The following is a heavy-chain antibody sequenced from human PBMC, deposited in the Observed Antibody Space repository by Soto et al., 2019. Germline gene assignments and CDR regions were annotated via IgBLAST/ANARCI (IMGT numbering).Heavy chain of an antibody. CDR3: ARGRSSAAAGTDFDY. Sequence: PSETLSLTCAVYGGSFSGYYWSWIRQPPGKGLEWIGEINHSGSTNYNPSLKSRVTISVDTSKNQFSLKLSSVTAADTAVYYCARGRSSAAAGTDFDYWGQGTLVTVSS. CDR1: GGSFSGYY. V-gene: IGHV4-34*01. J-gene: IGHJ4*02. D-gene: IGHD6-13*01. CDR2: INHSGST.